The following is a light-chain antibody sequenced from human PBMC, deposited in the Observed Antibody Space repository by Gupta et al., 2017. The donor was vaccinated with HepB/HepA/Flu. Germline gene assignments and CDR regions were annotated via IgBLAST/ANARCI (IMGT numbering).Light chain of an antibody. Sequence: EIVLTQSPVHLSVSPGQRATLSCRASQSVSSSYLAWYQQKPGQAPRLLIYGASSRATGVPDRFSGSGFGTDFTLTISRLEPEDFAVYFCQQYGSSPTLPFGGGTKVEIK. V-gene: IGKV3-20*01. CDR2: GAS. J-gene: IGKJ4*01. CDR1: QSVSSSY. CDR3: QQYGSSPTLP.